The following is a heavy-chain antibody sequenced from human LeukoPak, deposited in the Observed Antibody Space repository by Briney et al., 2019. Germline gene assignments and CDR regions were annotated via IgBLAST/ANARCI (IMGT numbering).Heavy chain of an antibody. D-gene: IGHD5-18*01. Sequence: GGSLRLSCAASGFTFSSYGMHWVRQAPGKGLEWVAFIRYDGSNKYYADSVKGRFTISRDNSKNTLYLQMNSLRAEDTAVYYCAKDGPYGYSYGIRDFDYWGQGTPVTVSS. CDR3: AKDGPYGYSYGIRDFDY. CDR1: GFTFSSYG. CDR2: IRYDGSNK. J-gene: IGHJ4*02. V-gene: IGHV3-30*02.